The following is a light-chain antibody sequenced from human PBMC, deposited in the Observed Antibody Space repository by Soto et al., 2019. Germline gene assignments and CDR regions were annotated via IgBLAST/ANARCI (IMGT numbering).Light chain of an antibody. Sequence: QSVLTQPPSVSGAPGQRVTISCTGSSSNIGAGYDVHWYQQLPGTAPKLLIYGNSNRPSGVPDRFSGSKSGTSASLAITGLQAEDEADYYCQSYDSSLSGEHAGFGGGTQLTVL. CDR3: QSYDSSLSGEHAG. CDR1: SSNIGAGYD. CDR2: GNS. J-gene: IGLJ7*01. V-gene: IGLV1-40*01.